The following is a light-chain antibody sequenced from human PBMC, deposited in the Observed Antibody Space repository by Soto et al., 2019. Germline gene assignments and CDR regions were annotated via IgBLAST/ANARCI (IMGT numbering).Light chain of an antibody. V-gene: IGKV3D-15*01. CDR3: QQCSNWPLT. CDR1: QTVRNSY. CDR2: AAF. Sequence: EIVLTQSPATLSLSPGERATLSCRASQTVRNSYSAWYQQQPGHAPRVLIYAAFTRATGIPTRFSGSGSGTEFTLTISSLQSEDFAVYYCQQCSNWPLTFGGGTKVEI. J-gene: IGKJ4*01.